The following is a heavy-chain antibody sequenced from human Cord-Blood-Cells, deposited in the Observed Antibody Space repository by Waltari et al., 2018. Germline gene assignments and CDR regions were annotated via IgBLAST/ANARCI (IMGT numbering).Heavy chain of an antibody. CDR3: ARARTGDGPDY. CDR2: INHSGST. D-gene: IGHD7-27*01. V-gene: IGHV4-34*01. CDR1: GGSFSGYY. J-gene: IGHJ4*02. Sequence: QVQLQQWGAGLLKPSETLSLTCAVYGGSFSGYYWSWIRQPPGKGLEWIGEINHSGSTNHNPSLKSRVTISVDTSKNQFSLKLSSVTAADTAVYYCARARTGDGPDYWGQGTLVTVSS.